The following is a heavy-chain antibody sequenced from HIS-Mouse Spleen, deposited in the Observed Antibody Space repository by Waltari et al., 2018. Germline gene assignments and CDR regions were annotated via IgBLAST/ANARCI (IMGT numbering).Heavy chain of an antibody. V-gene: IGHV4-38-2*02. J-gene: IGHJ3*02. Sequence: QVQLQESGPGLVKPSETLSLTCTVSGYSISSGSYWGWIRQPPGKGREWIGSIYHSGGTYHNPSLKSRVTISVDTSKNQFSLKLSSVTAADTAVYYCAREPHLQLELAFDIWGQGTMVTVSS. D-gene: IGHD1-1*01. CDR3: AREPHLQLELAFDI. CDR1: GYSISSGSY. CDR2: IYHSGGT.